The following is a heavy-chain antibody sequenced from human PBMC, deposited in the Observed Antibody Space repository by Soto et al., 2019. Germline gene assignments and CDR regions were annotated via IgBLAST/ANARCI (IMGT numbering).Heavy chain of an antibody. V-gene: IGHV4-31*03. CDR2: IYYSGST. J-gene: IGHJ5*02. CDR1: GGSISSGGYY. D-gene: IGHD3-3*01. CDR3: AHEMEWMLQIFNP. Sequence: PSETLSLTCTVSGGSISSGGYYWSWIRQHPGKGLEWIGYIYYSGSTYYNPSLKSRVTISVDTSKNQFSLKVNSVTAADTAVYYCAHEMEWMLQIFNPWGQGILVTVSS.